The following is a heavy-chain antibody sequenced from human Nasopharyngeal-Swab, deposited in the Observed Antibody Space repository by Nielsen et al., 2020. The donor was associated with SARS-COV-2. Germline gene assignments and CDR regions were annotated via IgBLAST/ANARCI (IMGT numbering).Heavy chain of an antibody. V-gene: IGHV1-46*01. CDR2: INPSGGST. D-gene: IGHD1-26*01. Sequence: MRQAAGQGCEWMGIINPSGGSTSYAQKFQGRVTMTRDTSTSTVYMELSSLRSEDTAVYYCAREIVGASYYYYGIDVWGQGTTVTVSS. J-gene: IGHJ6*02. CDR3: AREIVGASYYYYGIDV.